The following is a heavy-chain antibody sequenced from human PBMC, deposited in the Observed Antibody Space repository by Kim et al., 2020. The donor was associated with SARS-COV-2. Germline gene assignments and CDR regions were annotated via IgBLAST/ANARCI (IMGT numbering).Heavy chain of an antibody. Sequence: SETLSLTCTVSGGSISSSSYYWGWIRQPPGKGLEWIGSIYYSGSTYYNPSLKSRVTISVDTSKNQFSLKLSSVNAADTAVYYCARDRVVDIDYGMDVWG. D-gene: IGHD2-15*01. CDR2: IYYSGST. V-gene: IGHV4-39*07. J-gene: IGHJ6*02. CDR3: ARDRVVDIDYGMDV. CDR1: GGSISSSSYY.